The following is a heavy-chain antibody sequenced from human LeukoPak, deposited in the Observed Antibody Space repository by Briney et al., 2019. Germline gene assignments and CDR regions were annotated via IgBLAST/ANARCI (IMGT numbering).Heavy chain of an antibody. V-gene: IGHV3-53*01. CDR1: GFIVSSNH. CDR3: AKGEYSSSAVDY. CDR2: IYRDGST. Sequence: GGSLRLSCAASGFIVSSNHMTWVRQAPGKGLEWVSVIYRDGSTYYADSVKGRFTISRDNSKNTLYLQMNSLRAEDTAVYYCAKGEYSSSAVDYWGQGTLVTVSS. J-gene: IGHJ4*02. D-gene: IGHD6-6*01.